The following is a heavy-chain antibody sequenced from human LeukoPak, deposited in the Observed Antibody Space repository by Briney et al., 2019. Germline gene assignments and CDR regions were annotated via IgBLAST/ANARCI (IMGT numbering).Heavy chain of an antibody. J-gene: IGHJ4*02. Sequence: PGESLKISCKGSGYTFTGYYMHWVRQAPGQGLEWMGWINPNSGGTNYAQKFQGWVTMTRDTSISTAYMELSRLRSDDTAVYYCARSYSGYDPFDYWGQGTLVTVSS. CDR1: GYTFTGYY. CDR2: INPNSGGT. V-gene: IGHV1-2*04. CDR3: ARSYSGYDPFDY. D-gene: IGHD5-12*01.